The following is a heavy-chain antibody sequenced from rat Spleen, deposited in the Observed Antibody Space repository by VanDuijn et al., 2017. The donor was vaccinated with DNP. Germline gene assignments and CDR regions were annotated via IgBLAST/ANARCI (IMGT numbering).Heavy chain of an antibody. CDR3: TRGLRGYHFDY. D-gene: IGHD1-11*01. CDR1: GFTFSTFP. J-gene: IGHJ2*01. Sequence: EVQLVESGGGLVQPGRSMKLSCAASGFTFSTFPMAWVRQAPTKGLEWVATISSSGGDTYYRDSVKGRFTISRDNAKSALYLQMNSLRSEDTATYYWTRGLRGYHFDYWGQGVMVTVSS. V-gene: IGHV5-46*01. CDR2: ISSSGGDT.